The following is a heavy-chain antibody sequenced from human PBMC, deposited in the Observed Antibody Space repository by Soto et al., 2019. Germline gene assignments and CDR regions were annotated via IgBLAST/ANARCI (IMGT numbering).Heavy chain of an antibody. D-gene: IGHD5-18*01. CDR3: ARGGQSYGPQFDY. V-gene: IGHV4-34*01. Sequence: SETLSLTCAVYGGSFSGYYWSGIRQPTGKGLEWIGEINHSGSTNYNPSLKSRVTISVDTSKNQFSLKLSSVTAADTAVYYCARGGQSYGPQFDYWGQGTRVTVSS. CDR2: INHSGST. J-gene: IGHJ4*02. CDR1: GGSFSGYY.